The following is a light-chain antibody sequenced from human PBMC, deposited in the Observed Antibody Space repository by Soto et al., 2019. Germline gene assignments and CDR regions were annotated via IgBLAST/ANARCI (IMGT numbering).Light chain of an antibody. V-gene: IGKV1-5*01. Sequence: DIQMTKSPSTLSASVGDRVTITCRASQSISSWLAWYQQKPGKAPKLLIYDASILQAGVPSRFSGSGSGIDFTFTISSLQPEDIATYYCQQYDNLPLTFGGGTKVDI. CDR2: DAS. J-gene: IGKJ4*01. CDR1: QSISSW. CDR3: QQYDNLPLT.